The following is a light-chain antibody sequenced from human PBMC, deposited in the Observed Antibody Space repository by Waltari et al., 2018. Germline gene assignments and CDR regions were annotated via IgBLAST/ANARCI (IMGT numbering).Light chain of an antibody. Sequence: SYVLTQAPSVSVSPGQSARITCGGSNIGSKSVHWHQQKPGQAPVLVLYDDTDRPSGIPELFSGSNSGNTATLIISRVEAGDEADYYCQVWDSSSDHVVFGGGTKLTVL. J-gene: IGLJ2*01. CDR1: NIGSKS. CDR2: DDT. V-gene: IGLV3-21*02. CDR3: QVWDSSSDHVV.